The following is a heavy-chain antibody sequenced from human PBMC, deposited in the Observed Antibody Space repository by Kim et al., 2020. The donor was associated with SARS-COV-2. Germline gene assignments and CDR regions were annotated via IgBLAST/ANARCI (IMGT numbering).Heavy chain of an antibody. CDR1: GYSISSGYY. V-gene: IGHV4-38-2*02. J-gene: IGHJ4*01. CDR3: ATPPYCSGGDCYTGDY. CDR2: IYHSGST. D-gene: IGHD2-15*01. Sequence: SETLSLTCTVSGYSISSGYYWGWIRQPPGKGLEWIGSIYHSGSTYYNPSLKSRVTISVDTSKNQFSLKLSSVTAAATTVYYCATPPYCSGGDCYTGDYWG.